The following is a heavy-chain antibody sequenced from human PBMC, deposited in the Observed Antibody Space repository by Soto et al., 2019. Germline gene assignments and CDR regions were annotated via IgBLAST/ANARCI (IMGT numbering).Heavy chain of an antibody. CDR3: AKGDYDFWSGYSHYFDC. D-gene: IGHD3-3*01. CDR2: ISASGYTT. CDR1: GFRFSSYA. V-gene: IGHV3-23*01. Sequence: EVQLSDSGGGLVQPGGSLRLSCVASGFRFSSYAMNWVRQAPGKGLEWVSAISASGYTTFYADSVKGRFTISRDNSKNTLYLQMNSLSVEDTAVYYCAKGDYDFWSGYSHYFDCWGQGSLVTVSS. J-gene: IGHJ4*02.